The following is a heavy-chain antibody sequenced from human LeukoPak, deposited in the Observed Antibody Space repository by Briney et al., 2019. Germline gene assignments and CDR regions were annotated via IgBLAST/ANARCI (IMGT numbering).Heavy chain of an antibody. D-gene: IGHD2-2*01. Sequence: PGGSLRLSCAASGFAFSTYSMNWVRQAPGKGLEWVSYIRSSSSTIYYADSVKGRFTISRDNAKNSLYLQMNGLRDEDTAVYYCARGYCSSTSCYHDYYGMDVWGQGTTVTVSS. CDR1: GFAFSTYS. V-gene: IGHV3-48*02. CDR2: IRSSSSTI. CDR3: ARGYCSSTSCYHDYYGMDV. J-gene: IGHJ6*02.